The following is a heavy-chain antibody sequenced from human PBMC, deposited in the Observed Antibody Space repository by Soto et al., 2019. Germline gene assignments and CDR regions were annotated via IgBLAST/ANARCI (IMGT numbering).Heavy chain of an antibody. Sequence: SETLSLTCTVSGGPITNAYWSWIRQPPGKALEWIGYVHKSGSTNYNPSLKSRVTISVDTFEDQFSLKLTSVTAADTAVYFCAKFTPYTGRYYADYSDVDVWGQGTTVTVSS. J-gene: IGHJ6*02. CDR2: VHKSGST. V-gene: IGHV4-59*03. CDR3: AKFTPYTGRYYADYSDVDV. CDR1: GGPITNAY. D-gene: IGHD1-26*01.